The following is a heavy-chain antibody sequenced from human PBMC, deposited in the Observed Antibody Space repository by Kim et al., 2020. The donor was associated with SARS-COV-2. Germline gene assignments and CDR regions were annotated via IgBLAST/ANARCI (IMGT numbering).Heavy chain of an antibody. D-gene: IGHD3-16*01. V-gene: IGHV1-18*01. CDR3: ARNDDYYYGMDV. J-gene: IGHJ6*02. Sequence: YAQKLQGRVTMTTDTSTSTAYMELRSLRSDDTAVYYCARNDDYYYGMDVWGQGTTVTVSS.